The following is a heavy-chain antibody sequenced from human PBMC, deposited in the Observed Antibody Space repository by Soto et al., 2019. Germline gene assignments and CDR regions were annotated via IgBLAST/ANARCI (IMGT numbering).Heavy chain of an antibody. CDR3: ARAGGGYSGYAWFDP. J-gene: IGHJ5*02. V-gene: IGHV3-23*01. Sequence: PGGSLRLSCAASGFTFSSYAMSWVRQAPGKGLEWVSAISGSGGSTYYADSVKGRFTISRDNSKNTLYLQMNSLRAEDTAVYYCARAGGGYSGYAWFDPWGQGTLVTVSS. D-gene: IGHD5-12*01. CDR1: GFTFSSYA. CDR2: ISGSGGST.